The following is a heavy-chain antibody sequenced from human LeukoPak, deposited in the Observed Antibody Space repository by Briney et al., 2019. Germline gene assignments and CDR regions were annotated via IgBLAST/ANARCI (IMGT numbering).Heavy chain of an antibody. V-gene: IGHV4-39*01. Sequence: SETLSLTCTVSGGSISSSSYSWGWIRQPPGKGLEWIGSIYYSGSTYYNPSLKSRVTISVDTSKNQFSLKLSSVTAADTAVYYCARNPNFDYWGQGNLVTVSS. CDR2: IYYSGST. J-gene: IGHJ4*02. CDR1: GGSISSSSYS. CDR3: ARNPNFDY.